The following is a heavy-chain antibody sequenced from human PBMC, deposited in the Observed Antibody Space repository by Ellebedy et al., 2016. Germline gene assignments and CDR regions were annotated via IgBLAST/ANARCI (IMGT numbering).Heavy chain of an antibody. V-gene: IGHV1-24*01. J-gene: IGHJ4*02. CDR1: GYTLTELS. D-gene: IGHD4-17*01. CDR3: ATFKEGYTVTPLFNS. Sequence: ASVKVSCKVSGYTLTELSMHWVRQAPGKGLEWMGGFDPEDGETIYAQKFQGRVTMTEDTSTDTAYMELSSLRSEDTAVYDCATFKEGYTVTPLFNSWGQGTLVTVSS. CDR2: FDPEDGET.